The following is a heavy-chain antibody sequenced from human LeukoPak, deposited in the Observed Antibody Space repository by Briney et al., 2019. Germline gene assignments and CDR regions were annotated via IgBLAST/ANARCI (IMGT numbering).Heavy chain of an antibody. CDR2: IYHSGST. CDR1: GYSISSGYY. D-gene: IGHD2-15*01. Sequence: SETLSLTCTVSGYSISSGYYWGWIRQPPGKGLEWIGSIYHSGSTYYNPSLKSRVTISVDTSKNQFSLKLSSVTAADTAVYYCARLYCSGGSCYVDYWDQGTLVTVSS. V-gene: IGHV4-38-2*02. CDR3: ARLYCSGGSCYVDY. J-gene: IGHJ4*02.